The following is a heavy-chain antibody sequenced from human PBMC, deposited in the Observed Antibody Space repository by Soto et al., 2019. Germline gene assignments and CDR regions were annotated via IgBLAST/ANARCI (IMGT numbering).Heavy chain of an antibody. V-gene: IGHV3-33*01. D-gene: IGHD3-16*01. Sequence: GGSLRLSCAASGFTFSSYGMHWVRQAPGKGLEWVAVIWYDGSNKYYADSVKGRFTISRDNSKNTLYLQMNSLRAEDTAVYYCARGGGEMATIHFDYWGRGTSVTVSS. CDR2: IWYDGSNK. CDR1: GFTFSSYG. CDR3: ARGGGEMATIHFDY. J-gene: IGHJ4*03.